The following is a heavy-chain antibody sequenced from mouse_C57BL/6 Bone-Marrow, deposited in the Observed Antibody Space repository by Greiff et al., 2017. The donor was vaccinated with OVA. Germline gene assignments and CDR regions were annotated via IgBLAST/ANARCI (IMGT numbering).Heavy chain of an antibody. CDR3: ASMVTTGDAMDY. Sequence: EVQLQQSGPELVKPGASVKIPCKASGYTFTDYNMDWVKQSHGKSLEWIGDINPNNGGTIYNQKFKGKATLTVDKSSSTAYMELRSLTSEDTAVYYCASMVTTGDAMDYWGQGTSVTVSS. V-gene: IGHV1-18*01. D-gene: IGHD2-2*01. J-gene: IGHJ4*01. CDR1: GYTFTDYN. CDR2: INPNNGGT.